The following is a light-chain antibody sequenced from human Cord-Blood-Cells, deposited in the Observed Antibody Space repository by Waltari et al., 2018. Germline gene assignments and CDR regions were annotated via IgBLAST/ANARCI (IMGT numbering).Light chain of an antibody. Sequence: QSALTQPPSASGSPGQSVTISSTGTSSDAGAYNYVPWYQQHPGKAPKLMIYEVSKRPSGVPDRFSGSKSGNTASLTVSGLQAEDEADYYCSSYAGSNNLVFGGGTKLTVL. CDR3: SSYAGSNNLV. J-gene: IGLJ2*01. CDR2: EVS. V-gene: IGLV2-8*01. CDR1: SSDAGAYNY.